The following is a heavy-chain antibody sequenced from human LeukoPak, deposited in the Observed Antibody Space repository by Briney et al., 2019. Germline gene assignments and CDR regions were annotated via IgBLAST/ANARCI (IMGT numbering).Heavy chain of an antibody. CDR2: IYHSGST. Sequence: SETLSLTCTVSGYSISSGYYWGWIRQPPGKGLEWIGSIYHSGSTYYNPSLKSRVTISVDTSKNQFSLKLSSVTAADTAVYYCARVRYSSSSLYYYYYYMDVWGKGTTVTVSS. CDR3: ARVRYSSSSLYYYYYYMDV. V-gene: IGHV4-38-2*02. D-gene: IGHD6-6*01. J-gene: IGHJ6*03. CDR1: GYSISSGYY.